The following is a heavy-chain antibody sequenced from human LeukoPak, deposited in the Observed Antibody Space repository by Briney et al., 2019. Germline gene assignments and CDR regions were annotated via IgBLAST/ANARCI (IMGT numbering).Heavy chain of an antibody. CDR3: ARTAYYYDSSGYYY. Sequence: PSETLSLTCAVYGGSFSGYYWSWIRQPPGKGLEWIGEINRSGSTNYNPSLKSRVTISVDTSKNQFSLKLSSVTAADTAVYYCARTAYYYDSSGYYYWGQGTLVTVSS. CDR1: GGSFSGYY. V-gene: IGHV4-34*01. J-gene: IGHJ4*02. D-gene: IGHD3-22*01. CDR2: INRSGST.